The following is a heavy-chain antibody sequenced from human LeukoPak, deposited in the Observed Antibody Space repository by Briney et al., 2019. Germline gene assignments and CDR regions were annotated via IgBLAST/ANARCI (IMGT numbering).Heavy chain of an antibody. D-gene: IGHD3-22*01. CDR2: ISGSGGAT. CDR3: AKDGYNYDSNGHFDY. CDR1: GFTFSLFA. J-gene: IGHJ4*02. V-gene: IGHV3-23*01. Sequence: GGSLRLSCAASGFTFSLFAMHWVRQAPGKGLEWVSAISGSGGATYHADADSVKGRFTISRDNSKNALYLEINNLRAEDTAVYYCAKDGYNYDSNGHFDYWGQGTLVTVSS.